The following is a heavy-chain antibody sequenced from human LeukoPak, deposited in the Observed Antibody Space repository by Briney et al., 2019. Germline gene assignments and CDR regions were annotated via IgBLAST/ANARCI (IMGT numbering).Heavy chain of an antibody. Sequence: SETLSLTCAVYGGPFSTNYWSWIRQPPGKGLEWIGETNHSGSTNYNPSLKSRVTISIDTSNNHLSLKLNSVTAADTAVYYCARGSWQLAEEVYWGQGTLVTVSS. D-gene: IGHD6-6*01. CDR1: GGPFSTNY. V-gene: IGHV4-34*01. CDR3: ARGSWQLAEEVY. J-gene: IGHJ4*02. CDR2: TNHSGST.